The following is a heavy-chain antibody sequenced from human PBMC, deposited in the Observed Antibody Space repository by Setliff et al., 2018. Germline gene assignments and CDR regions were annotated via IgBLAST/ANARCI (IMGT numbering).Heavy chain of an antibody. CDR2: FSPYNGKT. CDR1: GSTFTDSI. J-gene: IGHJ5*02. Sequence: ASVKVSCKASGSTFTDSIVNWVRQAPGQGLEWVGWFSPYNGKTYSAQKFQGRVTLTTDTSTTTAYMELRGLTSGDTAMYYCARSVRYCSTTTCRRASGDESLGQGTLVTVSS. D-gene: IGHD2-8*01. CDR3: ARSVRYCSTTTCRRASGDES. V-gene: IGHV1-18*01.